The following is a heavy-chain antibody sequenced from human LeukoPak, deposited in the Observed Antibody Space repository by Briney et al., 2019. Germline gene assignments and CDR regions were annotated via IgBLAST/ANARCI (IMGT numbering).Heavy chain of an antibody. D-gene: IGHD3-22*01. V-gene: IGHV3-30*18. CDR3: AKDSSADDSSGYSYYFDY. CDR1: GFTFSSYG. J-gene: IGHJ4*02. Sequence: GGSLRLSCAASGFTFSSYGMHWVRQAPGKGLEWVAVISFDATNKYYADSVKGRFTISRDNSKNTLYLQMNSLGAEDTAEYYCAKDSSADDSSGYSYYFDYWGQGTLVTVSS. CDR2: ISFDATNK.